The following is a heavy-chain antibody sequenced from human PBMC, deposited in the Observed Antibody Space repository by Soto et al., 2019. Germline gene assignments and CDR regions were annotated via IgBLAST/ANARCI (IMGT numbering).Heavy chain of an antibody. J-gene: IGHJ4*02. CDR3: AKTPMHVYYYDSSGYLARGYFDY. CDR2: ISGSGGST. CDR1: GFTFSSYA. Sequence: EVQLLESGGGLVQPGGSLRLSCAASGFTFSSYAMSWVRQAPGKGLEWVSAISGSGGSTYYADSVKGRFTISRDNSKNTLYLPMKCLRGEDTAVYYCAKTPMHVYYYDSSGYLARGYFDYWGQGTLVTVSS. D-gene: IGHD3-22*01. V-gene: IGHV3-23*01.